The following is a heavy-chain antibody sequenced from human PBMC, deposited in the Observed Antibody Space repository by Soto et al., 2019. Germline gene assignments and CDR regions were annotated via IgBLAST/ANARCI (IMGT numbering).Heavy chain of an antibody. V-gene: IGHV4-31*03. CDR2: IYYSGST. J-gene: IGHJ5*02. CDR3: ARVPGYYDSSGYFQNWFDP. D-gene: IGHD3-22*01. Sequence: LSLTCTVSGGSISSGGYYWSWIRQHPGKGLEWIGYIYYSGSTYYNPSLKSRVTISVDTSKNQFSLKLSSVTAADTAVYYCARVPGYYDSSGYFQNWFDPWGQGTLVTVSP. CDR1: GGSISSGGYY.